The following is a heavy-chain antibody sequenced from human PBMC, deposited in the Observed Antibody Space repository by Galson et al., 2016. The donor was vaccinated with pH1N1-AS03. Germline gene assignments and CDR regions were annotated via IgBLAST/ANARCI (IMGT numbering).Heavy chain of an antibody. CDR1: GYTFTNYG. CDR3: ARDEEYYYGMDV. CDR2: ISSFNGYT. V-gene: IGHV1-18*01. J-gene: IGHJ6*02. Sequence: SVKVSCKASGYTFTNYGVSWVRQAPGQGLEWMGGISSFNGYTAYAQKLQDRVTMTRDTSTRTAYMELRSLRSDDTAVYFCARDEEYYYGMDVWGQGTTVIVS.